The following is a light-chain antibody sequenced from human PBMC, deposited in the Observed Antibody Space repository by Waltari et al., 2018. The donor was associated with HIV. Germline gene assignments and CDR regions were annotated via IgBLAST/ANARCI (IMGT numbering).Light chain of an antibody. Sequence: DIPMTQSPSSLSASVGDRVTIPCRASQRISNYLNWYQQKPGKAPKRLIYAASTLQSGVPSRFSGSGSGTDFTLTISSLLPEDLATYFCQQSYTTSYSFGQGTKLQIK. CDR1: QRISNY. CDR3: QQSYTTSYS. V-gene: IGKV1-39*01. J-gene: IGKJ2*03. CDR2: AAS.